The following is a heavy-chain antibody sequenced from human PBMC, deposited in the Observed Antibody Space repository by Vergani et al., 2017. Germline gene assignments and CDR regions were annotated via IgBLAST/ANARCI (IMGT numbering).Heavy chain of an antibody. V-gene: IGHV4-39*01. CDR1: GGSISSSSYY. CDR3: ARLRGTMVRGVKDAFDI. D-gene: IGHD3-10*01. J-gene: IGHJ3*02. Sequence: QLQLQESGPGLVKPSETLSLTCTVSGGSISSSSYYWGWIRQPPGKGLEWIGSIYYIGSTYYNPSLKSRVTISVDTSKNQFSLKLSSVTAADTAVYYCARLRGTMVRGVKDAFDIWGQGTMVTVSS. CDR2: IYYIGST.